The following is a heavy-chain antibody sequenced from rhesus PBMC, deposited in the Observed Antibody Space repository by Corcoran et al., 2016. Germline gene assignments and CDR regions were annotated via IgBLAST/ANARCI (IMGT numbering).Heavy chain of an antibody. V-gene: IGHV1-180*01. J-gene: IGHJ4*01. CDR3: TRAAPPFYFDY. Sequence: QVQLVQSGGEIKQPGASVKLSCKASGYTFTTSYIHSLRQAPGQGLEWIGLISHYNGNKGYAQNFQGRVTITTDTSTSTGYMELSSLRSEDTAVYFCTRAAPPFYFDYWGQGVLVTISS. CDR1: GYTFTTSY. CDR2: ISHYNGNK. D-gene: IGHD2-15*01.